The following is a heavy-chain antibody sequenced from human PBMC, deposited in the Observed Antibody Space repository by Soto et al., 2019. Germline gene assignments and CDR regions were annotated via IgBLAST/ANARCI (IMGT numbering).Heavy chain of an antibody. V-gene: IGHV1-69*06. CDR3: ARAPFEDYYDSSGPFRAAFDI. J-gene: IGHJ3*02. CDR1: GGTFSSYA. Sequence: VASVKVSCKASGGTFSSYAISWVRQAPGQGLEWMGGIIPIFGTANYAQKFQGRVTITADKSTSTAYMELSSLRSEDTAVYYCARAPFEDYYDSSGPFRAAFDIWGQGTMVTVSS. D-gene: IGHD3-22*01. CDR2: IIPIFGTA.